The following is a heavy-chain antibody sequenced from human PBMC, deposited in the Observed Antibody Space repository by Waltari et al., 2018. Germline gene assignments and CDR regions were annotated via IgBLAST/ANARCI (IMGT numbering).Heavy chain of an antibody. D-gene: IGHD3-16*02. CDR1: GFTVSSNY. Sequence: EVQLVESGGGLIQPGGSLRLSCAASGFTVSSNYMTWVRQAPGKGLEWVSIIYSGGSTYYADSVKGRFTISTDNSKNTLYLQMNSLRAEDTAVYYCARDVSQNWYFDLWGHGTLVTVSS. CDR3: ARDVSQNWYFDL. V-gene: IGHV3-53*01. CDR2: IYSGGST. J-gene: IGHJ2*01.